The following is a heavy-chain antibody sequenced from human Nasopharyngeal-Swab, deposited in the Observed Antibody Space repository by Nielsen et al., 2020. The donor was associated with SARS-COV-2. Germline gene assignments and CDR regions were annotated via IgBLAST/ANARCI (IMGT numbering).Heavy chain of an antibody. V-gene: IGHV3-74*03. J-gene: IGHJ4*02. D-gene: IGHD6-19*01. CDR2: IDIAGTVT. Sequence: WIRQPPGKGLVGVSRIDIAGTVTSYADSLKGRFTISRDNAKNTLYLQMNSLRVEDTAIYYCARGSSDWNGIDYWGQGTLVIVSS. CDR3: ARGSSDWNGIDY.